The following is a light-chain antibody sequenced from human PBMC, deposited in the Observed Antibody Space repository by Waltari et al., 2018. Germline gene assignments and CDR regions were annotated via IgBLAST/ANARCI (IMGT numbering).Light chain of an antibody. Sequence: DIQMTQTPSSLSPSPRDRVPITCRASQGISNNLAWYQQKPGKVPKLLIYKASTWQSGVPSRFSGSGSGTEFTLTISSLQPEDFAAYYCQHDYGTPFTFGHGTKVEIK. CDR3: QHDYGTPFT. V-gene: IGKV1-NL1*01. J-gene: IGKJ1*01. CDR1: QGISNN. CDR2: KAS.